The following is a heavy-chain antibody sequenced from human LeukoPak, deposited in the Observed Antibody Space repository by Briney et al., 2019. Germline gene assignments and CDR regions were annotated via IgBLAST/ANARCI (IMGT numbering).Heavy chain of an antibody. CDR3: GRAGFGTAYNRFYYYTDV. J-gene: IGHJ6*03. D-gene: IGHD3-16*01. CDR1: NYPITSDYY. CDR2: IFHSGIA. Sequence: SETLSLTCAVSNYPITSDYYWVWIRQPPGQGLEWIGQIFHSGIAHYNPSLKSRVTMSVDTSRSQFSVNLNSVTAADTAVYFCGRAGFGTAYNRFYYYTDVWGKGTTVTVSS. V-gene: IGHV4-38-2*01.